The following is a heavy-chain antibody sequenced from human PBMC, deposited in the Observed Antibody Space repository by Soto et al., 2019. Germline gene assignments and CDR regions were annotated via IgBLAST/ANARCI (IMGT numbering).Heavy chain of an antibody. CDR3: ARVCGGDCHYGMDV. J-gene: IGHJ6*02. Sequence: QVQLQESGPGLVKPSQTLSLTCTVSGGSISSGGYYWSWIRQHPGKGLEWIGYIYYSGSTYYNPSLNSRVTISVDPSKNQFSLKVCSVTAADTAVYYCARVCGGDCHYGMDVWGQGTTVTVSS. CDR1: GGSISSGGYY. CDR2: IYYSGST. V-gene: IGHV4-31*03. D-gene: IGHD2-21*02.